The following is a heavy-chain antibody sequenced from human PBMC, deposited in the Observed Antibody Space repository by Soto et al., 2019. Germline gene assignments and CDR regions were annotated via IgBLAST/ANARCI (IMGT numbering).Heavy chain of an antibody. Sequence: ASVKVSCKASGSTFSSYALSWVRQAPGQGLEWMGGIIPIFGPANYAQKFQGRVTITADESTNTDYMELSSLRSEDTAVYYCARAEYCSGTSCTDYYYCLDVWGQGTTVTVSS. V-gene: IGHV1-69*13. CDR3: ARAEYCSGTSCTDYYYCLDV. D-gene: IGHD2-2*01. CDR1: GSTFSSYA. J-gene: IGHJ6*02. CDR2: IIPIFGPA.